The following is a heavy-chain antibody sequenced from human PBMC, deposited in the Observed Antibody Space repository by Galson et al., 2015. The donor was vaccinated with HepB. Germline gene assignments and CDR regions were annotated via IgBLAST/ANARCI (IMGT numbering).Heavy chain of an antibody. CDR1: GFTFSGSA. CDR2: IRSKNNNYAT. V-gene: IGHV3-73*01. Sequence: SLRLSCAASGFTFSGSAIHWVRQASGKGPEWVGRIRSKNNNYATSYVPSLKGRFTISRDDSKNMAYLQMNSLKTEDTAVYYCTTDPYFGDYWSWGMFWGQGTLVTVSS. CDR3: TTDPYFGDYWSWGMF. D-gene: IGHD4-17*01. J-gene: IGHJ4*02.